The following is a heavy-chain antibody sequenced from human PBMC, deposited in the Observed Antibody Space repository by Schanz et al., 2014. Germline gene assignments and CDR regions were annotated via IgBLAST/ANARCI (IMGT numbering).Heavy chain of an antibody. V-gene: IGHV3-7*01. Sequence: VQLVESGGGVVQPGRSLRLSCVASGFTFSSYDVFWVRQAPGKGLEWVANIKQDESEKYYVDSVKGRFTISRDNAKNSLFLHMNSLRAEDTAVYYCVRDILHRVYDSGSPWGQGTLXTVSS. CDR2: IKQDESEK. D-gene: IGHD3-10*01. J-gene: IGHJ5*02. CDR3: VRDILHRVYDSGSP. CDR1: GFTFSSYD.